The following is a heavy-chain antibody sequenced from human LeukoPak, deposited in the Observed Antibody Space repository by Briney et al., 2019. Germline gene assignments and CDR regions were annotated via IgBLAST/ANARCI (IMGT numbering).Heavy chain of an antibody. V-gene: IGHV1-2*02. CDR1: GYTFTGYY. Sequence: GASVSVSCKASGYTFTGYYMHWVRQAPGQGLEWMGWINPNSGGTNYAQNFQGRVTMTRDTSISTAYMELSRLRSDDTAMYYRASGRGVLMMFAIDAWDYWGQGTLVTVSS. J-gene: IGHJ4*02. CDR3: ASGRGVLMMFAIDAWDY. CDR2: INPNSGGT. D-gene: IGHD2-8*01.